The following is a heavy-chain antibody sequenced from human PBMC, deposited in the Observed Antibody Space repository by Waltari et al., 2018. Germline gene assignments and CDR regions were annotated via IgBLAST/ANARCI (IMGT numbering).Heavy chain of an antibody. J-gene: IGHJ5*02. CDR3: APGVGATPPPYS. Sequence: LQLQESGPGLVKPPETPPLTCSVPGASITRSIYSWGWFRQSPGKGLEGIGSIYYPGTTYYNPSLNSRVTVSVDTSENQFSLRLSSVTAADTAVYYCAPGVGATPPPYSWGQGALVTVSS. D-gene: IGHD1-26*01. CDR2: IYYPGTT. V-gene: IGHV4-39*05. CDR1: GASITRSIYS.